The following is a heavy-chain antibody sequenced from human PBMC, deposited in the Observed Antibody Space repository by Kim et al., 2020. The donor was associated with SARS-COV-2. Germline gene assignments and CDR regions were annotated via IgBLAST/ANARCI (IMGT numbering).Heavy chain of an antibody. V-gene: IGHV3-15*01. D-gene: IGHD6-19*01. CDR2: IKSKTDGGTT. J-gene: IGHJ4*02. CDR3: TTALRAGISYYFDY. Sequence: GGSLRLSCAASGFTFSNAWMSWVRQAPGKGLEWVGRIKSKTDGGTTDYAAPVKGRFTISRDDSKNTLYLQMNSLKTEDTAVYYCTTALRAGISYYFDYWGQGTLVTVSS. CDR1: GFTFSNAW.